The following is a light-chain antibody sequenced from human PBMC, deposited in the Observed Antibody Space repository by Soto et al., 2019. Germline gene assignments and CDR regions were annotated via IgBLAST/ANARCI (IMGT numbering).Light chain of an antibody. Sequence: QSALTQPPSVSGSLEQSVTISCTGTGSDVANYKRVSWYQQAPGTAPKLIIYEVTSRPSGVPARFSGSKSGNTASLTISGLQAEDEAVYYCSSYTSSTNYVFGTGTKVTVL. CDR3: SSYTSSTNYV. J-gene: IGLJ1*01. CDR1: GSDVANYKR. V-gene: IGLV2-18*02. CDR2: EVT.